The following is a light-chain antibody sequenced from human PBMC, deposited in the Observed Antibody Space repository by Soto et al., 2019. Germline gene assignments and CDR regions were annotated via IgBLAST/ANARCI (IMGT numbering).Light chain of an antibody. V-gene: IGLV2-11*01. J-gene: IGLJ2*01. Sequence: QSVLTQPRSVSGSPGQSVTISCTGTSSDVGGYDFVSWYQQHPGKAPKLMISDVSKRPSGVPDRFSGSKSGNTASLTISGLQAEDEADYYGGSYAGDLALFGGGTKLTVL. CDR3: GSYAGDLAL. CDR1: SSDVGGYDF. CDR2: DVS.